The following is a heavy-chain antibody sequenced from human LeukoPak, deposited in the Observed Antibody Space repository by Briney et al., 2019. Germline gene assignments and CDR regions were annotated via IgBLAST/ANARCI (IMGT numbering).Heavy chain of an antibody. Sequence: GRSLRLSCAASGFTFSSYGMHWVRQAPGKGLEWVAVIWYDGSNKYYADSVKGRFTISRDNSKNTLYLQMNSLRAEDTAVYYCARDYYGWRARLDYWGQGPLVTVS. CDR2: IWYDGSNK. J-gene: IGHJ4*02. CDR3: ARDYYGWRARLDY. D-gene: IGHD3-10*01. V-gene: IGHV3-33*01. CDR1: GFTFSSYG.